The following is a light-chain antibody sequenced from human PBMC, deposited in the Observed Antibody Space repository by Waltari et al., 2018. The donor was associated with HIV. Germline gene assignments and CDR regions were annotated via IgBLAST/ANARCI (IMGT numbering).Light chain of an antibody. CDR2: EVS. Sequence: QSALTQPPSASGSPGQSVTISSAGTSSDVGAYNSVAWYQHHPAKAPKLLISEVSKRPSGVPDRFSGSKSGNAASLTVSGLQAEDEADYYCTSYAGNDLIFGGGTKMTVL. J-gene: IGLJ2*01. CDR1: SSDVGAYNS. CDR3: TSYAGNDLI. V-gene: IGLV2-8*01.